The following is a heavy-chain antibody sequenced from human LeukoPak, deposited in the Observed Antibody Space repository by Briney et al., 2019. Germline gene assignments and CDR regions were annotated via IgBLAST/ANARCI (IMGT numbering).Heavy chain of an antibody. Sequence: PSETLSLTCTVSGDSITSNSFYWGWIRQPPGKGLEWIGSVYYSGSSYSNPSLKSRVTISVDTPKNQFSLKVTSVTAADTAVYYCARRGNYVYWYFDLWGRGTLVTVSS. D-gene: IGHD4-11*01. CDR1: GDSITSNSFY. CDR2: VYYSGSS. V-gene: IGHV4-39*07. J-gene: IGHJ2*01. CDR3: ARRGNYVYWYFDL.